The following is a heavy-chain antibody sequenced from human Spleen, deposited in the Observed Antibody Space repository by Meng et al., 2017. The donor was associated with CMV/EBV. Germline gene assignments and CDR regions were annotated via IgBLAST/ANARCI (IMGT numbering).Heavy chain of an antibody. Sequence: GGSLRLSCAASGFTFSSYGMHWVRQAPGKGLEWVAFIRYDGSNKYYADSVKGRFTISRDNSKNTLYLQMNSLRAEDTAVYYCASELVEMATITSDYWGQGTLVTVSS. J-gene: IGHJ4*02. V-gene: IGHV3-30*02. CDR2: IRYDGSNK. CDR3: ASELVEMATITSDY. CDR1: GFTFSSYG. D-gene: IGHD5-24*01.